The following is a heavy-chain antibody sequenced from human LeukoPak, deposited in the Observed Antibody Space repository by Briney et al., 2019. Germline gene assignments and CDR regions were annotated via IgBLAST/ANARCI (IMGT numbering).Heavy chain of an antibody. D-gene: IGHD3-3*01. Sequence: PGGSLRLSCAASGLTLSSHEINWVLQAPGKGLEWVSYISSSGTTKYYADSVKGRFTISRDNAKNSVYLQMNSLRAEDTAVYYCASSFLILDYWGQGTLVIVSS. CDR3: ASSFLILDY. CDR1: GLTLSSHE. V-gene: IGHV3-48*03. J-gene: IGHJ4*02. CDR2: ISSSGTTK.